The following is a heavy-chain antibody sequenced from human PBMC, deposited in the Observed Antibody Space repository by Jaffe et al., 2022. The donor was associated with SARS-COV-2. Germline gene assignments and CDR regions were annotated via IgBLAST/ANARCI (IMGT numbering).Heavy chain of an antibody. CDR2: VYHSGST. D-gene: IGHD6-13*01. V-gene: IGHV4-59*01. CDR1: GGSISPYY. Sequence: QVQLQESGPGLVKPSETLSLTCTVFGGSISPYYWNWIRQPPGRGLEWIGYVYHSGSTYYNPSLDSRVTISVDTSKNQFSLKLSSMTAADTAVYYCARVSSYSSSWIDYWGQGTLVTVSS. J-gene: IGHJ4*02. CDR3: ARVSSYSSSWIDY.